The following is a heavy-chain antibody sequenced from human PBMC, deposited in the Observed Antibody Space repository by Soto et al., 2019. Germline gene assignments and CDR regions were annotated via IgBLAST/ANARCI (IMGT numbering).Heavy chain of an antibody. D-gene: IGHD3-10*01. CDR3: TRGLRPLSTGTGVY. CDR2: IYNDGTYS. Sequence: PGGSLRLSCAASGFIFKMYWMHWVRQSPGKGLVWISRIYNDGTYSDYADSVRGRFTISRDNVNDTLYLQMNNLRAEDSGLYYCTRGLRPLSTGTGVYWGPGTQVTVSS. J-gene: IGHJ4*02. CDR1: GFIFKMYW. V-gene: IGHV3-74*01.